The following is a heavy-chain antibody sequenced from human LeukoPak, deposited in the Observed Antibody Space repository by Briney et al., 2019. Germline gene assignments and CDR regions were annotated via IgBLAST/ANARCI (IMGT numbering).Heavy chain of an antibody. Sequence: GGSLRLSCAASGFTFSSYEMNWVRQAPGKGLERVSYISSSGSTIYYADSVKGRFTISRDNAKNSLYLQMNSLRAEDTAVYYCARLDYQLLYPYFDYWGQGTLVTVSS. CDR2: ISSSGSTI. V-gene: IGHV3-48*03. J-gene: IGHJ4*02. D-gene: IGHD2-2*02. CDR1: GFTFSSYE. CDR3: ARLDYQLLYPYFDY.